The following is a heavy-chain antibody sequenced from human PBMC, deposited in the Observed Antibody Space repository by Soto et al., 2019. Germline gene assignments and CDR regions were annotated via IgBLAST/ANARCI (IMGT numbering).Heavy chain of an antibody. CDR2: INAGNGNT. D-gene: IGHD3-10*01. J-gene: IGHJ5*02. CDR1: GYTFTSYA. Sequence: ASVKVSCKASGYTFTSYAMHWVRQAPGQRLEWMGWINAGNGNTKYSQKFQGRVTITRDTSASTAYMELSSLRSEDTAVYYCARALLLWFGEGTWFDPWGQGTLVSVS. CDR3: ARALLLWFGEGTWFDP. V-gene: IGHV1-3*01.